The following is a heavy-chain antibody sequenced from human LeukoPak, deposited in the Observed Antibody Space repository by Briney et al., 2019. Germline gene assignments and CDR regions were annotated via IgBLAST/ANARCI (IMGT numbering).Heavy chain of an antibody. Sequence: ASVKVSCKASEYAFVGYFIHWVRQAPGQGLQWMGCVNPNDGDTKSAQKFQGRLTMTRDRSISTAYMELTGLTSDDTAIYYCARGGRLMWKLLGRDDAFDIWGQGTMVTVSS. CDR2: VNPNDGDT. CDR1: EYAFVGYF. D-gene: IGHD4-23*01. J-gene: IGHJ3*02. V-gene: IGHV1-2*02. CDR3: ARGGRLMWKLLGRDDAFDI.